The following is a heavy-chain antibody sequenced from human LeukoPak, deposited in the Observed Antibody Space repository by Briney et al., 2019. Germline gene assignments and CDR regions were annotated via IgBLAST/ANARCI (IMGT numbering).Heavy chain of an antibody. V-gene: IGHV4-4*07. CDR1: GGSISSYY. CDR2: IYTSGST. D-gene: IGHD6-19*01. J-gene: IGHJ4*02. Sequence: KPSETLSLTCTVSGGSISSYYWSWIRQPAGKGLEWIGRIYTSGSTNYNPSLKSRVTMSVDTSKNQFSLKLSSVTAADTAVYYCARFPWYSSGWYGSRHFDYWGQGTLVTVSS. CDR3: ARFPWYSSGWYGSRHFDY.